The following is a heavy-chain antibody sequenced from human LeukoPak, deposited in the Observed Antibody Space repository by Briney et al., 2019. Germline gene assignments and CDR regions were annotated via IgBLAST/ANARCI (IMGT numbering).Heavy chain of an antibody. CDR2: FDPEDGET. CDR1: GYTLTELS. CDR3: ARLAEDSSGYSHPPRYYYYMDV. Sequence: ASVKVSCKVSGYTLTELSMHWVRQAPGKGLEWMGGFDPEDGETIYAQKFQGRVTMTEDTSTDTAYMELSSLRSEDTAVYYCARLAEDSSGYSHPPRYYYYMDVWGKGTTVTVSS. D-gene: IGHD3-22*01. J-gene: IGHJ6*03. V-gene: IGHV1-24*01.